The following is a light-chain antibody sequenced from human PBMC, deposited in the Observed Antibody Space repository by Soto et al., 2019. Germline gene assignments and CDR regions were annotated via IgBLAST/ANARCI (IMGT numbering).Light chain of an antibody. J-gene: IGLJ1*01. CDR3: SSYVTTDARV. Sequence: QSVLTQPASVSGSPGQSITISCTGTRSNVGAFNFVSWYQQYAGKAPKLIIYEVSNRPSGVSNRFSGSKSGNTASLTISGLQAEDEANYYCSSYVTTDARVFGTGTKLTVL. CDR2: EVS. CDR1: RSNVGAFNF. V-gene: IGLV2-14*01.